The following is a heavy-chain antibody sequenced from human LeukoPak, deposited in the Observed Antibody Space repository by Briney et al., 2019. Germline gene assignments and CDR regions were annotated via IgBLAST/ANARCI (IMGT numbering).Heavy chain of an antibody. CDR3: ARRDIEYSSGWPFDY. CDR2: IYYSGST. D-gene: IGHD6-19*01. J-gene: IGHJ4*02. Sequence: SGTLSLTCDVSGGSISSSSYYWGWIRQPPGKGLEWIGSIYYSGSTYYNPSLKSRVTISVDTSKNQFSLKLSSVPAADTAVYYCARRDIEYSSGWPFDYWGQGTLVTVSS. V-gene: IGHV4-39*01. CDR1: GGSISSSSYY.